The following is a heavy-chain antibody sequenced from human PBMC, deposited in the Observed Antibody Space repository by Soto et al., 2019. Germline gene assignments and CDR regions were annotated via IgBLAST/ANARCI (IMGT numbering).Heavy chain of an antibody. D-gene: IGHD3-16*02. Sequence: EVQLVESGGGLIQPGGSLRLSCGASGFTVSTNYMSWVRQAPGKGLEWVSHIYSGGSTYYADSVKGRFTISRDYSTNTLYLQRNALRAEDTAVYYCARCLGDLSLSAFDIWGQGTLVTVSS. J-gene: IGHJ3*02. CDR3: ARCLGDLSLSAFDI. V-gene: IGHV3-53*01. CDR2: IYSGGST. CDR1: GFTVSTNY.